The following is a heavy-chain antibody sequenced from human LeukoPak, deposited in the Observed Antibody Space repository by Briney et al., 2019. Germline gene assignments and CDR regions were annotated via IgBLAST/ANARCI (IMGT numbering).Heavy chain of an antibody. CDR1: GFTFDDYN. D-gene: IGHD3-10*01. V-gene: IGHV3-43*01. J-gene: IGHJ6*02. CDR2: ISWDGGST. CDR3: AKEGVMVLGIYWMSYYYVMDV. Sequence: GGSLRLSCAASGFTFDDYNMHWVRQAPGKGLEWVSFISWDGGSTNYADSVKGRFTISRDNSKNSLYLQMNSLRTEDTALYYCAKEGVMVLGIYWMSYYYVMDVWGQGTTVTVSS.